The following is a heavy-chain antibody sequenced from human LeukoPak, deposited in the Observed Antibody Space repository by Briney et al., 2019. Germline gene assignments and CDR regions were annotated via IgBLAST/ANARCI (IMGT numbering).Heavy chain of an antibody. V-gene: IGHV3-21*01. J-gene: IGHJ4*02. CDR2: ISHSSSYI. CDR3: ARDRDFDY. Sequence: GGSLRLSCAASGLTFSSYSMNWVRQAPGKGLEWVSSISHSSSYIYYTDSVKGRFTISRDNAENSLYLQMTSLRAEDTAVYYCARDRDFDYWGQGTLVTVSS. CDR1: GLTFSSYS.